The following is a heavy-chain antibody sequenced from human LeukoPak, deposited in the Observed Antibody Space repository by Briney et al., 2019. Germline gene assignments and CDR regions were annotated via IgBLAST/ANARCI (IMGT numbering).Heavy chain of an antibody. CDR2: IIPIFGTA. CDR1: GGTFSSYA. V-gene: IGHV1-69*05. CDR3: VRGVGATMPHYFDY. D-gene: IGHD1-26*01. Sequence: SVKVSCKASGGTFSSYAISWVRQAPGQGLEWMGRIIPIFGTANYAQKFQGRVTITTDESTSTAYMELSSLRSEDTAVYYCVRGVGATMPHYFDYWGQGTLVTVSS. J-gene: IGHJ4*02.